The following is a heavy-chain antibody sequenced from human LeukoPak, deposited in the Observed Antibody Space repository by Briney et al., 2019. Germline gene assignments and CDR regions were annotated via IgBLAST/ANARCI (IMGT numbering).Heavy chain of an antibody. V-gene: IGHV1-69*05. CDR2: IIPIFGTA. Sequence: SVKVSCKASGGTFSSYAISWVRQAPGQGLEWMGGIIPIFGTANYAQKLQGRVTMTTDTSTSTAYMELRSLRSDDTAVYYCAGAAGNRWFDPWGQGTLVTVSS. J-gene: IGHJ5*02. CDR1: GGTFSSYA. CDR3: AGAAGNRWFDP. D-gene: IGHD6-13*01.